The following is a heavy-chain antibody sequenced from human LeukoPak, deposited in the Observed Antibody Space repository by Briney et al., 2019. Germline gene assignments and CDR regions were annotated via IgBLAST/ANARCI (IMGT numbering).Heavy chain of an antibody. J-gene: IGHJ6*03. Sequence: MPSETLSLTCTVSGGSISSYYWSWIRQPAGKGLEWIGRIYTSGSTNYNPSLKSRVTMSVDTSKNQFSLKLSSVTAADTAVYYCAREEQLVRGSYHYYYYMDVWGKGTTVTVS. V-gene: IGHV4-4*07. D-gene: IGHD6-13*01. CDR1: GGSISSYY. CDR2: IYTSGST. CDR3: AREEQLVRGSYHYYYYMDV.